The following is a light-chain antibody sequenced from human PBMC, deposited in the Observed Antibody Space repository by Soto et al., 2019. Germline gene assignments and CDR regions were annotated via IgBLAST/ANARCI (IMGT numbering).Light chain of an antibody. CDR2: GTS. Sequence: EIVLTQSPDTLSLSPGERATLSCRASQSVSSSYLAWYQQTPGQAPRLLIYGTSNRATGIPDRFSGSGSGTDFTLTISRLEPEDFAVYYCQQYGNSRWTFGQGTKVEF. CDR1: QSVSSSY. V-gene: IGKV3-20*01. J-gene: IGKJ1*01. CDR3: QQYGNSRWT.